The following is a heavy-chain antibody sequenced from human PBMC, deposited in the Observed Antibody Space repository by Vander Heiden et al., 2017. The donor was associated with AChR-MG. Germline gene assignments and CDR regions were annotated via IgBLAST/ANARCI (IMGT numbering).Heavy chain of an antibody. D-gene: IGHD6-19*01. CDR2: IYPGDSDT. CDR1: GYGFTSYW. V-gene: IGHV5-51*01. CDR3: ARHDRDWLYAFHI. Sequence: EVQLVQSGSEVKYPREPQQIPCKGCGYGFTSYWIGWVRQMAGKGLEWMGIIYPGDSDTRYSPAVQGQVTISADKSISTAYLQRRRRKASDTAMYYCARHDRDWLYAFHIWGQGTMVTVSS. J-gene: IGHJ3*02.